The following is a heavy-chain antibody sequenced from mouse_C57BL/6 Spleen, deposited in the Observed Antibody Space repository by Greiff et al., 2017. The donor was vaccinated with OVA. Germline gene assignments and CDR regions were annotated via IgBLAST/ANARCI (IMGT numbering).Heavy chain of an antibody. Sequence: VQLQQSGPELVKPGASVKISCKASGYSFTGYYMNWVKQSPEKSLEWIGEINPSTGGTTYNQKFKAKATLTVDKSSSTAYMQLKSLTSEDSAVYYCAGGVKGAWFAYWGQGTLVTVSA. CDR1: GYSFTGYY. V-gene: IGHV1-42*01. CDR3: AGGVKGAWFAY. CDR2: INPSTGGT. J-gene: IGHJ3*01. D-gene: IGHD1-3*01.